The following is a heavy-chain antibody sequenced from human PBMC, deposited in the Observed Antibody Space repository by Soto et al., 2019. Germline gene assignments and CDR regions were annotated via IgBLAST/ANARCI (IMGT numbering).Heavy chain of an antibody. D-gene: IGHD2-15*01. Sequence: QVQLVQSGAEVKKPGASVKVSCKASGYTFTSYDLNWVRQANGQALEWMGCMNPNSGNTGYAQKFQGRVTMTRNTSISTAYMELSSLRSEDTAVYYCARFYCSGGSCYFRWFDPWGQGTLVTVSS. J-gene: IGHJ5*02. CDR3: ARFYCSGGSCYFRWFDP. CDR2: MNPNSGNT. V-gene: IGHV1-8*01. CDR1: GYTFTSYD.